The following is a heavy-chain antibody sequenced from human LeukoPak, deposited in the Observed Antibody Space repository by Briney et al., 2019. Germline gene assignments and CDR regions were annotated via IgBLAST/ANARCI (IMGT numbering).Heavy chain of an antibody. CDR3: ARESQEGYYYDNSGMDV. CDR2: INPDGGDT. Sequence: ALVKVSCKASGYTFTSYYMHWVRQAPGQGLEWMGWINPDGGDTNYAQKFQGRVTMTRDTSISTAYMELSRLRFDDTAVYYCARESQEGYYYDNSGMDVWGKGTTVTVSS. V-gene: IGHV1-2*02. D-gene: IGHD3-22*01. J-gene: IGHJ6*04. CDR1: GYTFTSYY.